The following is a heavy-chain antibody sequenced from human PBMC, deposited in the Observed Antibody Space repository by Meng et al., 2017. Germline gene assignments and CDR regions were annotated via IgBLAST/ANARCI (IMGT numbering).Heavy chain of an antibody. J-gene: IGHJ4*02. Sequence: EVQLVDVGGGLVKPGGSPRLSCAASGFTFSDYYMSWIRQAPGKGLEWVSAISGSGGSTYYADSVKGRFTISRDNSKNTLYLQMNSLRAEDTAVYYCAKDLTAAAGSWGQGTLVTVSS. D-gene: IGHD6-13*01. V-gene: IGHV3-23*04. CDR1: GFTFSDYY. CDR3: AKDLTAAAGS. CDR2: ISGSGGST.